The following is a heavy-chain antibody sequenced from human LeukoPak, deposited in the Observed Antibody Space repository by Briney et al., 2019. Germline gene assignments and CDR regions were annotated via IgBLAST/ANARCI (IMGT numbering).Heavy chain of an antibody. CDR1: GFTFSSYA. Sequence: PGGSLRLSCAASGFTFSSYAVSWVRQAPGKGLESVSSISGSGGSTYSADSVKGRFTISRDNSKNTLYLQMNSLRAEDTALYYCAKDRSCTNDICHGDFDYWGQGTLVTVSS. V-gene: IGHV3-23*01. J-gene: IGHJ4*02. D-gene: IGHD2-8*01. CDR3: AKDRSCTNDICHGDFDY. CDR2: ISGSGGST.